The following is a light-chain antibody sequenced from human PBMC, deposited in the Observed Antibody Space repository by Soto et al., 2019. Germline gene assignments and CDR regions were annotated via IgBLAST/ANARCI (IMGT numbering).Light chain of an antibody. CDR3: QQYNEWPLT. V-gene: IGKV3-15*01. CDR1: QSINDN. Sequence: EIVITQSPATLSLSPGERATLSFRASQSINDNLAWYQQKPGQAPRLLIYGTSIRSTGLPARFSGSGSETEFTLTIGSLQSEDFAVYYCQQYNEWPLTFGGGTKVDIK. J-gene: IGKJ4*01. CDR2: GTS.